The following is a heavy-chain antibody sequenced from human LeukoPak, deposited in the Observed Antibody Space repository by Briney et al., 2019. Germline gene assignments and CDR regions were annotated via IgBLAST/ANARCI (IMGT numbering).Heavy chain of an antibody. D-gene: IGHD3-10*01. CDR3: ARGRSGSGYYFDY. CDR2: ISYDGSNR. CDR1: GFTSSSYA. Sequence: GGSLRLSCAASGFTSSSYAMHWVRQAPGKGLEWVAVISYDGSNRYYADSVKGRFTISRDNSKNTLYLQMNSLRAEDTAVYYCARGRSGSGYYFDYWGQGTLVTVSS. J-gene: IGHJ4*02. V-gene: IGHV3-30-3*01.